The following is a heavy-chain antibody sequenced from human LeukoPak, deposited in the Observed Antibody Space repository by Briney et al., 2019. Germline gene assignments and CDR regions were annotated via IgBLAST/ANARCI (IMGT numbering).Heavy chain of an antibody. D-gene: IGHD3-3*01. CDR3: ARGGGRITIFGVVITSGFDH. Sequence: PSQTLSLTCTVSGGSISSGDYYWSWIRQPPGKGLEWIGYIYYSGSTYYNPSLKSRVTISVDTSKNQFSLKLSSVTAADTAVYYCARGGGRITIFGVVITSGFDHWGQGTLVTVSS. CDR1: GGSISSGDYY. J-gene: IGHJ4*02. CDR2: IYYSGST. V-gene: IGHV4-30-4*08.